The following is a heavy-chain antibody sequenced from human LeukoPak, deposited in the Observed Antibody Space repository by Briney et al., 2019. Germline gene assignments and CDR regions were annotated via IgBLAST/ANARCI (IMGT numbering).Heavy chain of an antibody. CDR3: ARDRDIVVVPAGIDY. CDR1: GFTFSSYS. Sequence: GGSLRLSCAAPGFTFSSYSMNWVRQAPGKGLEWVSSMTSSSSYIYYADSVKGRFTISRDNAKNSLYLQMNSLRAEDTAVYYCARDRDIVVVPAGIDYWGQGTLVTVSS. J-gene: IGHJ4*02. V-gene: IGHV3-21*01. D-gene: IGHD2-2*01. CDR2: MTSSSSYI.